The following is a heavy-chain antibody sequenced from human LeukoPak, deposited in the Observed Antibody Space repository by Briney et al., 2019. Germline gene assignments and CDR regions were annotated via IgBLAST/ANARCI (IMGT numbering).Heavy chain of an antibody. CDR1: GFTFSSYG. V-gene: IGHV3-33*01. CDR3: ARGASYWGDYYYGMDV. Sequence: GGSLRLSCAASGFTFSSYGMHWVRQAPGKGLEWVAVIWYDGSNKYYADSVKGRFTISRDNSKNTLYLQMNSLRAEDTAVYYCARGASYWGDYYYGMDVWGQGTTVTVSS. D-gene: IGHD1-26*01. CDR2: IWYDGSNK. J-gene: IGHJ6*02.